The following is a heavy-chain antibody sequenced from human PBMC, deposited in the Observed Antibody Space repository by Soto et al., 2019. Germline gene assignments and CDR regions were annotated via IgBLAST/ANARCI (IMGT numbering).Heavy chain of an antibody. D-gene: IGHD6-19*01. V-gene: IGHV3-21*01. CDR1: GFTFSSYS. CDR3: ARERSGWDLDY. J-gene: IGHJ4*02. Sequence: PGGSLRLSCAASGFTFSSYSMNWVRQAPGKGLEWVSSISSSSSYIYYADSVKGRFTISRDNAKNSLYLHMNSLRDEDTAVYYCARERSGWDLDYWGKGTLVTVSS. CDR2: ISSSSSYI.